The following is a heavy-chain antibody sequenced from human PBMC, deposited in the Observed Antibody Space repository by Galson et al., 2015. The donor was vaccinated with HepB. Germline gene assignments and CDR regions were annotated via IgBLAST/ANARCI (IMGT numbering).Heavy chain of an antibody. D-gene: IGHD6-6*01. J-gene: IGHJ4*02. V-gene: IGHV1-18*01. CDR3: AIGRYSSSPPDY. CDR1: GYTFTSYG. CDR2: ISAYNVNT. Sequence: SVKVSCKASGYTFTSYGISWVRQAPGQGLEWMGWISAYNVNTNYAQKLQGRVTITTDTSANTAYMELRSLRSDDTAVYYCAIGRYSSSPPDYWGQGTLVTVSS.